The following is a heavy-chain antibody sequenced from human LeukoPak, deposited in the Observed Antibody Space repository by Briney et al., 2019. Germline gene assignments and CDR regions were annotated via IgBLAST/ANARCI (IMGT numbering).Heavy chain of an antibody. D-gene: IGHD6-19*01. Sequence: GALVEVSCKASGHTFTTYDINWVRQATGQGLEWMGWMNPNSGNTGYTQKFQGRVTMTRNTSISTAYMELSSLRSEDTAVYYCARGRGSGHKENWFDPWGQGTLVTVSS. J-gene: IGHJ5*02. V-gene: IGHV1-8*01. CDR1: GHTFTTYD. CDR3: ARGRGSGHKENWFDP. CDR2: MNPNSGNT.